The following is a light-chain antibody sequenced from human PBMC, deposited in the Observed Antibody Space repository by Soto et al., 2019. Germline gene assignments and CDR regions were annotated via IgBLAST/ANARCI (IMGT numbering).Light chain of an antibody. CDR2: DVS. Sequence: DVQITQYPSTLSASVGGRVTITCWASQSINNLLAWYQQKPGKAPKFLIYDVSTLESGVPSRFSGSGSGTEFTLTISSLQPEDFATYYCQQYDSYPLTFGGGTKVDIK. V-gene: IGKV1-5*01. CDR3: QQYDSYPLT. J-gene: IGKJ4*01. CDR1: QSINNL.